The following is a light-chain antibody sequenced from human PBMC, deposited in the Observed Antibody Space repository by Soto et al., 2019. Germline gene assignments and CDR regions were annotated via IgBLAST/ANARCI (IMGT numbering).Light chain of an antibody. CDR2: DAS. Sequence: DIQMTQSPSTLSASVGDRVTITCRASESISYWLAWYQQKPGKAPKFLIYDASSLKSGVPSRFSGSGSGTEFTLTISSLQPDDFATYYCQQSYSTPPGDLNTFGQGTKVEIK. CDR1: ESISYW. V-gene: IGKV1-5*01. CDR3: QQSYSTPPGDLNT. J-gene: IGKJ2*01.